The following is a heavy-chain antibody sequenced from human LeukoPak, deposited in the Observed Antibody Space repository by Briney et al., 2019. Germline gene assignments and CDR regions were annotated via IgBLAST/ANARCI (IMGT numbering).Heavy chain of an antibody. Sequence: ASVKVSCKASGYTFTSYYMHWVRQAPGQGLEWMGIINPSGGSTSYAQKFQGRVTMTRDTSTSTVYMELSSLRSEDTAVYYCAKDGTHTMIVVVIGDLDYWGQGTLVTVSS. CDR1: GYTFTSYY. D-gene: IGHD3-22*01. CDR3: AKDGTHTMIVVVIGDLDY. V-gene: IGHV1-46*01. CDR2: INPSGGST. J-gene: IGHJ4*02.